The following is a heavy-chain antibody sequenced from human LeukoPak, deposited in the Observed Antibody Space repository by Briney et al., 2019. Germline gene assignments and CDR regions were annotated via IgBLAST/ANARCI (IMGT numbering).Heavy chain of an antibody. J-gene: IGHJ6*02. CDR1: GGSISIYY. CDR2: GHYSGRT. V-gene: IGHV4-59*01. Sequence: SETLSLTCTVSGGSISIYYWSWIRQPPGKGLEWIGYGHYSGRTNYNPSLKSRVTISVDTSKNQFSLKLSSVTAADTAVYYCARESRRWLLPNYYYYGMDVWGQGTTVTVSS. CDR3: ARESRRWLLPNYYYYGMDV. D-gene: IGHD3-22*01.